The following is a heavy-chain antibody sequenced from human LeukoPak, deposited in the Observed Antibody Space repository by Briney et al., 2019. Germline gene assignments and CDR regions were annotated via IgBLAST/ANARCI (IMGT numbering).Heavy chain of an antibody. CDR1: GDSVSSNSVA. V-gene: IGHV6-1*01. CDR2: TYYRSRWYN. CDR3: ARGGSGNYVFFDY. J-gene: IGHJ4*02. Sequence: SQTLSLTCAISGDSVSSNSVAWNWIRQSPSRGLEWLGRTYYRSRWYNDYAVSVKSRMTINPDTSKNQFSLQLNSVTPEDTAVYYCARGGSGNYVFFDYWGQGTLVTVSS. D-gene: IGHD3-10*01.